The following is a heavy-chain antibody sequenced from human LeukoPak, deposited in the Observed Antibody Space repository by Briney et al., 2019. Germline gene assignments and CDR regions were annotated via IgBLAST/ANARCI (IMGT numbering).Heavy chain of an antibody. V-gene: IGHV4-34*01. CDR1: GGSFSNYY. CDR2: INHSGST. Sequence: SETLSLTCAVYGGSFSNYYWSWIRQPPGKGLEWIEEINHSGSTNYNPSLKSRVTISVDTSKKQFSLKLSSVTAADTAVYYCARHVAPPGDIVVVPAAIQYYFDYWGQGTLVTVSS. D-gene: IGHD2-2*02. CDR3: ARHVAPPGDIVVVPAAIQYYFDY. J-gene: IGHJ4*02.